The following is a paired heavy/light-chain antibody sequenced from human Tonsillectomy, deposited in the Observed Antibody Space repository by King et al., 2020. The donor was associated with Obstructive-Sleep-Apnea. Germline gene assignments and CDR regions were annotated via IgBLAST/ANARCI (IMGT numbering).Light chain of an antibody. Sequence: DIQMTQSPSTLSASVGDRVTITCRASQSIRSWLAWYQQKPGKGPKLLIYKASTLESGVPSRFSGSESGTEFTLTISGLQPDDFATYYCQQYDHYPFTFGQGTKLEIK. CDR3: QQYDHYPFT. CDR1: QSIRSW. J-gene: IGKJ2*01. V-gene: IGKV1-5*03. CDR2: KAS.
Heavy chain of an antibody. CDR2: IFYSGTT. J-gene: IGHJ3*02. CDR1: GGSVSSSDFY. D-gene: IGHD1-26*01. V-gene: IGHV4-39*07. CDR3: ARRPVGTGATYGAFDI. Sequence: QLQLQESGPRLVKPSETLSLTCSVTGGSVSSSDFYWGWIRQPPGQGLEWIGNIFYSGTTYYNPSLKSRVTISVDTSKNQFSLKLRSVTAADTAVYYCARRPVGTGATYGAFDIWGQGTMVTVSS.